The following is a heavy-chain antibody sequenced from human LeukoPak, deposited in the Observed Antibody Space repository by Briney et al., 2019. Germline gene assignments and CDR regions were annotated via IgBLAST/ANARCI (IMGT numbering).Heavy chain of an antibody. V-gene: IGHV4-61*01. CDR3: ARGQRRLQDY. CDR1: GGSVSSDSYF. Sequence: SETLSLTRTVSGGSVSSDSYFWTWIRQPPGKGLEWIGYIYYSGSTNYNPSLKSRATISLDTSKSQISLKLSSVTAADTAVYYCARGQRRLQDYWGQGTLVTVSS. CDR2: IYYSGST. J-gene: IGHJ4*02.